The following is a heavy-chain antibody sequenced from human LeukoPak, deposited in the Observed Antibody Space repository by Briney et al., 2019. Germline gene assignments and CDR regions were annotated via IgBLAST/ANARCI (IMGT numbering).Heavy chain of an antibody. CDR1: GGSFSGYY. CDR2: INHSGST. J-gene: IGHJ3*02. CDR3: ARGPYYDFWSGIKNDAFDI. V-gene: IGHV4-34*01. Sequence: KPSETLSLTCAVYGGSFSGYYWSWIRQPPGKGLEWIGEINHSGSTNYNPSLKSRVTISVDTSKNQFSLKLSSVTAADTAVYYCARGPYYDFWSGIKNDAFDIWGQGTMVTVSS. D-gene: IGHD3-3*01.